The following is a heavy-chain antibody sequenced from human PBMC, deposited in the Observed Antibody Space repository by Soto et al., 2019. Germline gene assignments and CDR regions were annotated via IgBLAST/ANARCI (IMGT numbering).Heavy chain of an antibody. J-gene: IGHJ6*02. CDR1: GFIFSTYG. V-gene: IGHV3-30*18. Sequence: QVQLVESGGGVVQPGRSLRLSCAASGFIFSTYGMHWVRQAPGKGLEWVAVISFDGRNKYYADSVRGRFTISRDNSKNTLPLQMNSLRGEDTAVYYCAKDTATAITSYYFYGMDVWGQGTTVTVSS. D-gene: IGHD5-12*01. CDR3: AKDTATAITSYYFYGMDV. CDR2: ISFDGRNK.